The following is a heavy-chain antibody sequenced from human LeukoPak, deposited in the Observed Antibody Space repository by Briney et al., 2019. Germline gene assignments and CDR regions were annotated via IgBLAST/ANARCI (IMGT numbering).Heavy chain of an antibody. D-gene: IGHD4-17*01. CDR3: ANIHDYGDYRESDY. J-gene: IGHJ4*02. Sequence: GGSLRLSCAAPGFTFSSYWMSWVRQAPGKGLGWVANIKQDGSEKYYADSVKGRFTISRDNSKNTLYLQMNSLRAEDTAVYYCANIHDYGDYRESDYWGQGTLVTVSS. CDR2: IKQDGSEK. V-gene: IGHV3-7*01. CDR1: GFTFSSYW.